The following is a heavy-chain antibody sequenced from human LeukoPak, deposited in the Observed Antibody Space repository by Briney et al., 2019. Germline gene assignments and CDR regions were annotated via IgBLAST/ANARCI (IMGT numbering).Heavy chain of an antibody. CDR1: GGSISSSNW. D-gene: IGHD3-22*01. Sequence: SETLSLTCAVSGGSISSSNWWSWVRQPPGKGLEWIGEIYHSGSTNYNPSLKSRVTISVDKSKNQFSLKLSSVTAADTAVYYCARDLTYYYDSSGRRDAFDIWGQGTMVTVSS. CDR3: ARDLTYYYDSSGRRDAFDI. J-gene: IGHJ3*02. CDR2: IYHSGST. V-gene: IGHV4-4*02.